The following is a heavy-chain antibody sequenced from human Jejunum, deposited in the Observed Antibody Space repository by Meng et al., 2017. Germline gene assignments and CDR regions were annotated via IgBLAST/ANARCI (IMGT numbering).Heavy chain of an antibody. CDR3: AHRLAYSTNYNVGWFDP. J-gene: IGHJ5*02. V-gene: IGHV2-5*02. D-gene: IGHD6-13*01. CDR2: IYWDNDK. CDR1: GFSLNTRGVG. Sequence: TRTGSVHTLVKPTQTLTLPCTFSGFSLNTRGVGVGWIRQPPGKALECLALIYWDNDKRYNPSLKNRLTITKDTSRNQVVLTMTNMDPVDTATYFCAHRLAYSTNYNVGWFDPWGQGTLVTVSS.